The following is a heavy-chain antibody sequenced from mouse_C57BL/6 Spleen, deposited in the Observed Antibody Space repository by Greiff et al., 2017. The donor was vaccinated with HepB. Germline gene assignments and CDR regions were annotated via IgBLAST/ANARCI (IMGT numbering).Heavy chain of an antibody. Sequence: EVQLQQSGPELVKPGASVKISCKASGYSFTGYYMNWVKQSPEKSLEWIGEINPSTGGTTYNQKFKAKATLTVDKSSSTAYMQLKSLTSEDSAVYYCARYPYGTPPGFAYWGQGTLVTVSA. CDR2: INPSTGGT. V-gene: IGHV1-42*01. J-gene: IGHJ3*01. D-gene: IGHD1-1*01. CDR1: GYSFTGYY. CDR3: ARYPYGTPPGFAY.